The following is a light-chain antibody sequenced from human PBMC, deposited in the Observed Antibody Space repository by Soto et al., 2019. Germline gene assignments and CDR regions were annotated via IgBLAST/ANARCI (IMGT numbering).Light chain of an antibody. CDR1: SSNIGNFY. V-gene: IGLV1-47*01. CDR3: AAWDDSLSGPGV. Sequence: QSVLTQPPSASGTPGQRVTISCSGSSSNIGNFYVYWYQQLPGTAPKLLIYKNNQRPLGVPDRFSGSKSGTSASLAISGLRSEDEADYYCAAWDDSLSGPGVFGGGTQLTGL. J-gene: IGLJ7*01. CDR2: KNN.